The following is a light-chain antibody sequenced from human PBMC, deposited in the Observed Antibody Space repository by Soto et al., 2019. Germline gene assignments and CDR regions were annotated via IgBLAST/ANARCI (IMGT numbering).Light chain of an antibody. CDR1: QTISSW. CDR2: KAS. Sequence: SRMAQSPATLSGSVGDRVTISCRASQTISSWLAWYQQKPGKAPKLLIYKASTLKSGVPSRFSGSGSGTEFTLTISSLQPDDFATYYCQHYNSYSEAFGQGTKVDI. J-gene: IGKJ1*01. V-gene: IGKV1-5*03. CDR3: QHYNSYSEA.